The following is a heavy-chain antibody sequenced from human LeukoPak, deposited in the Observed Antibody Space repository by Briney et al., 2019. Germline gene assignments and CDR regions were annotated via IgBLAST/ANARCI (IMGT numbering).Heavy chain of an antibody. CDR2: ISSSSSYI. D-gene: IGHD6-13*01. Sequence: GGSLRLSCAASGFTFSSYSMNWVRQAPGKGLEWVSSISSSSSYIYYADSVKGRFTISRDNAKNSLYLQMNSLRAEDTAVYYCARSSWYASRYYYGMDVWGQGTTVTVSS. CDR3: ARSSWYASRYYYGMDV. CDR1: GFTFSSYS. V-gene: IGHV3-21*04. J-gene: IGHJ6*02.